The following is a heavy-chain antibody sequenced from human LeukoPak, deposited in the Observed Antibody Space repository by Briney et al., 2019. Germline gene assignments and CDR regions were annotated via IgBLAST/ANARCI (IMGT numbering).Heavy chain of an antibody. Sequence: GGSLRLSCAASGYTNRSNYMSWATRAPGKGLEWISVIYTGGSTSYADSVKGRFTISRDSSKNTLFLRMNSLRAEDTAVYYCARASTLRAGDAHWGQGTLVTVS. CDR3: ARASTLRAGDAH. V-gene: IGHV3-66*01. CDR2: IYTGGST. CDR1: GYTNRSNY. D-gene: IGHD7-27*01. J-gene: IGHJ4*02.